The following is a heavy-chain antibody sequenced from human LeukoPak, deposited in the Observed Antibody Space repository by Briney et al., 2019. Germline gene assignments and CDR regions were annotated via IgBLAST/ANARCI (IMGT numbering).Heavy chain of an antibody. J-gene: IGHJ6*03. CDR3: ARGVGATISYYHYYIDV. CDR1: GGTFNSYD. CDR2: MNPNTGNT. D-gene: IGHD1-26*01. V-gene: IGHV1-8*03. Sequence: ASVKVSCKASGGTFNSYDINWVRQASGQGLEWMGWMNPNTGNTGYAQKFQGRVTITRNTSISTVYVELSSLRSEDTAVYYCARGVGATISYYHYYIDVWGKGTTVTVSS.